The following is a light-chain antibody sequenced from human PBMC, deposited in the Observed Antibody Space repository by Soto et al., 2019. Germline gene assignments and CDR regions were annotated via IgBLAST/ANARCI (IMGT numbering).Light chain of an antibody. CDR1: SSNIGSHT. CDR3: AAWDDSLNGVV. Sequence: QSVLTQPPSASGTPGQRVTISCSGSSSNIGSHTVNWYQQLPGTAPKLLMYNNNQRPSGVPDRFSGSKSGTSASLAISGPQSEDEADYYCAAWDDSLNGVVFGGGTKLTVL. CDR2: NNN. V-gene: IGLV1-44*01. J-gene: IGLJ2*01.